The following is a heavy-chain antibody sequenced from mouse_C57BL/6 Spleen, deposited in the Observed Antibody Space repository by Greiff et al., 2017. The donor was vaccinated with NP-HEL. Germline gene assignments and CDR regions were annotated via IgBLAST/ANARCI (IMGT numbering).Heavy chain of an antibody. CDR2: IDPSDGYT. Sequence: QVQLQQPGAELVMPGASVKLSCKASGYTFTSYWMHWVKQRPGQGLEWLGEIDPSDGYTNYTQKLKGKSTLTVDKSSSTSYMQLSSLTSEDSAVYDGARRVDYYGSSDYFDYWGQGTTLTVSS. CDR1: GYTFTSYW. J-gene: IGHJ2*01. V-gene: IGHV1-69*01. D-gene: IGHD1-1*01. CDR3: ARRVDYYGSSDYFDY.